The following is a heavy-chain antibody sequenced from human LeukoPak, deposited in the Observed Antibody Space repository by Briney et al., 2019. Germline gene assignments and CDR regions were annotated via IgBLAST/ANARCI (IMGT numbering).Heavy chain of an antibody. Sequence: GGSLRLSCAASGFTFSTYGMNWVRQAPGKGLEWVSYISSVITTVYYADSVKGRFTISRDNARNSLYLQMNSLRDEDTAVYYCARGTYYSDCWGQGTLVTVSS. J-gene: IGHJ4*02. CDR3: ARGTYYSDC. CDR1: GFTFSTYG. CDR2: ISSVITTV. V-gene: IGHV3-48*02.